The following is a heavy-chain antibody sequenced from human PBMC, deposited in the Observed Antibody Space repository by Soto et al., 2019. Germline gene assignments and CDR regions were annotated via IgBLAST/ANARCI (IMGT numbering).Heavy chain of an antibody. CDR3: ARDPGDGYNDY. V-gene: IGHV3-7*01. CDR1: GFTFSSYW. CDR2: IKQDGSEK. Sequence: GGSLRLSCAASGFTFSSYWMSWVRQAPGKGLEWVANIKQDGSEKYYVDSVKGRFSISRDNAKNSLYLQMNSLRAEDTAVYYCARDPGDGYNDYWGQGTLVTVSS. D-gene: IGHD5-12*01. J-gene: IGHJ4*02.